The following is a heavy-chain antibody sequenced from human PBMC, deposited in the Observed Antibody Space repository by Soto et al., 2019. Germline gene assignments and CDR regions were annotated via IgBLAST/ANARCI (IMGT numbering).Heavy chain of an antibody. CDR2: ISGSGGST. CDR1: GFTFSSYA. CDR3: AKDFYSWGSYRYRKYYFDY. Sequence: GGSLRLSCAASGFTFSSYAMSWVRQAPGKGLEWVSAISGSGGSTYYADSVKGRFTISRDNSKNTLYLQMNSLRAEDTAVYYCAKDFYSWGSYRYRKYYFDYWGQGTPVTVSS. J-gene: IGHJ4*02. V-gene: IGHV3-23*01. D-gene: IGHD3-16*02.